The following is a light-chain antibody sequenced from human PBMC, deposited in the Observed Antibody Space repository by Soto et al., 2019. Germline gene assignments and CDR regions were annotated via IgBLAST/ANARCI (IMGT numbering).Light chain of an antibody. CDR3: ASYTSSSTVV. Sequence: QSALTQPASVSGSPGQSITVSCSGTSSDVGGYDYVSWYQHHPGKAPKLIIYGVSNRPSGVSNRFSGSKSGNTASLTISGLQAEDEADYFCASYTSSSTVVFGGGTKLTVL. V-gene: IGLV2-14*01. CDR1: SSDVGGYDY. J-gene: IGLJ2*01. CDR2: GVS.